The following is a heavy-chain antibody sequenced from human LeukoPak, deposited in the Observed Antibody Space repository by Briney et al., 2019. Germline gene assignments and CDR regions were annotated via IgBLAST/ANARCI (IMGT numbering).Heavy chain of an antibody. V-gene: IGHV1-69*13. CDR3: ATSARFISGSPKWWFAP. Sequence: SVKVSCKASGGTFSSYAISWVRQAPGQGLEWMGGIIPIFGTANYAQKFQGRVTITADESTSTAYMELSSLRSEDTAVYYCATSARFISGSPKWWFAPWGQGTLVTVSS. CDR1: GGTFSSYA. J-gene: IGHJ5*02. D-gene: IGHD2-8*01. CDR2: IIPIFGTA.